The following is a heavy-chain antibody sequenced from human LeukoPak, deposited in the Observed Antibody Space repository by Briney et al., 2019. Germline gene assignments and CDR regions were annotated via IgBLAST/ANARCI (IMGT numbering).Heavy chain of an antibody. D-gene: IGHD3-10*01. CDR2: ITFSSSHI. J-gene: IGHJ5*02. CDR1: GFTFSGYA. Sequence: GGSLRLSCAASGFTFSGYAMTWVRQAPGKGLECVSSITFSSSHIYYADSVKGRFTISRDNTKDSLYLQMNSLRAEDTAIYYCARGPQFSGPGWFDPWGQGTLVTVSS. CDR3: ARGPQFSGPGWFDP. V-gene: IGHV3-21*01.